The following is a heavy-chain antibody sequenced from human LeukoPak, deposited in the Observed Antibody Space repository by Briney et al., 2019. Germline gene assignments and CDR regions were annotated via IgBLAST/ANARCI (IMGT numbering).Heavy chain of an antibody. CDR2: IYYSGST. D-gene: IGHD2-2*01. CDR1: GGSISSYY. V-gene: IGHV4-59*08. CDR3: ARHSYCSSTSCFNYYYYGMGV. Sequence: KTSETLSLTCTVSGGSISSYYWSWIRQPPGKGLEWIGYIYYSGSTKYNPALKSRVTISVDTSKNQFSLKLSSVTAADTAVYYCARHSYCSSTSCFNYYYYGMGVWGQGTTVTVSS. J-gene: IGHJ6*02.